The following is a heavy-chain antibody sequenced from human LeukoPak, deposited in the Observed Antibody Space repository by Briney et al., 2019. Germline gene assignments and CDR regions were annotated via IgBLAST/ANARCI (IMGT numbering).Heavy chain of an antibody. Sequence: AGGSLRLSCAASGFTFSSYGMHWVRQAPGKGLEWVGRIKSKTDGGTTDYAAPVKGRFTISRDDSKNTLYLQMNSLKTEDTAVYYCTTDLEGYDFWSGYYKGNWFDPWGQGTLVTVSS. V-gene: IGHV3-15*01. CDR2: IKSKTDGGTT. D-gene: IGHD3-3*01. CDR3: TTDLEGYDFWSGYYKGNWFDP. J-gene: IGHJ5*02. CDR1: GFTFSSYG.